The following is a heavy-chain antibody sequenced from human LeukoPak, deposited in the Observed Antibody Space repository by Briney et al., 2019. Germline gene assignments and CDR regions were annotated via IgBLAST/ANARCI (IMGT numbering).Heavy chain of an antibody. CDR1: RFTFSSYG. D-gene: IGHD5/OR15-5a*01. Sequence: GGSLRLSCAASRFTFSSYGMHWVRQAPGKGLEWVAFIRYDGSNKYYADSVKGRFTISRDNSKNTLYLQMNSLRAEDTAVYYCAKDRSIYRPGYFDYWGQGTLVTVSS. CDR3: AKDRSIYRPGYFDY. V-gene: IGHV3-30*02. CDR2: IRYDGSNK. J-gene: IGHJ4*02.